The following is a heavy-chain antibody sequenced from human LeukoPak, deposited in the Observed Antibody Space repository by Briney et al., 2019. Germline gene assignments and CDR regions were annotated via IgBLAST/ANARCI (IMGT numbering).Heavy chain of an antibody. CDR2: IKQDGSEK. J-gene: IGHJ4*02. V-gene: IGHV3-7*03. Sequence: GGSLRLSCAASGFTFSTYRMSWVRQAPGKGLEWVANIKQDGSEKHYVDSVKGRFTISRDNSKNTLYLQMNSLRAEDTAVYYCAKDQRFAISNYDYWGQGTLVTVSS. CDR3: AKDQRFAISNYDY. CDR1: GFTFSTYR. D-gene: IGHD2/OR15-2a*01.